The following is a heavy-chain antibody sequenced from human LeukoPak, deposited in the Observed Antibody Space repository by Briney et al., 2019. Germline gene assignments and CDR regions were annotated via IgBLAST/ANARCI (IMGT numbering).Heavy chain of an antibody. Sequence: GSLRLSCAASGSTFSSYEMNWVRQAPGKGLEWVSYISSSGSTIYYADSVKGRFTISRDNSKNTLYLQMNSLRAEDTAVYYCAKSLRPDYYDSSGYGLDYWGQGTLVTVSS. J-gene: IGHJ4*02. V-gene: IGHV3-48*03. CDR2: ISSSGSTI. D-gene: IGHD3-22*01. CDR3: AKSLRPDYYDSSGYGLDY. CDR1: GSTFSSYE.